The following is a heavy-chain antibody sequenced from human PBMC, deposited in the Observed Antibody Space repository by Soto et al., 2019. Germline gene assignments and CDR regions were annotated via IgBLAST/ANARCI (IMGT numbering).Heavy chain of an antibody. CDR2: ISSSSSYI. V-gene: IGHV3-21*01. D-gene: IGHD6-6*01. Sequence: GGSLRLSCAASGFTFSSYSMNWVRQAPGKGLEWVSSISSSSSYIYYADSVKGRFTISRDNAKNSLYLQMNSLRAEDTAVYYCARLNSSSGMDVWGQGTTVTVSS. CDR3: ARLNSSSGMDV. J-gene: IGHJ6*02. CDR1: GFTFSSYS.